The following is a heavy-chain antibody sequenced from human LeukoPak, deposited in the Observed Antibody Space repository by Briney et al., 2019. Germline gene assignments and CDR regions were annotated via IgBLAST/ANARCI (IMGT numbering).Heavy chain of an antibody. D-gene: IGHD1-26*01. CDR1: GFTFSSYS. J-gene: IGHJ4*02. CDR3: ARARATVRPDY. V-gene: IGHV3-21*01. CDR2: ISSSSYI. Sequence: PGGSLRLSCAASGFTFSSYSMNWVRQAPGKGLEWVSSISSSSYIYYADSVKGRFTISRDNAKNSLYLQMNSLRAEDTAVYYCARARATVRPDYWGQGTLVTVSS.